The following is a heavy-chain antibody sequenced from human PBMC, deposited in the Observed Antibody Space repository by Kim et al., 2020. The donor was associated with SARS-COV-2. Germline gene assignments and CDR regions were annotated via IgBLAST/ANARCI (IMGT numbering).Heavy chain of an antibody. D-gene: IGHD2-15*01. J-gene: IGHJ6*02. Sequence: SETLSLTCTVSGGSISSSSYYWGWIRQPPGKGLEWIGSIYYSGSTYYNPSLKSRVTISVDTSKNQFSLKLSSVTAADTAVYYCARLNQYPGINYYGMDVWGQGTTVTVSS. CDR1: GGSISSSSYY. CDR2: IYYSGST. V-gene: IGHV4-39*01. CDR3: ARLNQYPGINYYGMDV.